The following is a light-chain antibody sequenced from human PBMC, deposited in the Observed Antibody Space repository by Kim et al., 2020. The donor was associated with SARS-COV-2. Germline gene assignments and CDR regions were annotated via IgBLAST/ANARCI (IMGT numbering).Light chain of an antibody. CDR3: QRYGSSPST. CDR2: GAC. Sequence: SPGERATLSCRASQSVSSNYLAWYQQKPGQAPRLLIYGACNRATGIPDRFSGSGSGTDFTLTISRLEPEDFAVYYCQRYGSSPSTFGGGTKVDIK. V-gene: IGKV3-20*01. J-gene: IGKJ4*01. CDR1: QSVSSNY.